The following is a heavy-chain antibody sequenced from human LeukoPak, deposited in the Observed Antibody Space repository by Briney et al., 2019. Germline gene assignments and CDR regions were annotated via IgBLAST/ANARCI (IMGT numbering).Heavy chain of an antibody. D-gene: IGHD6-13*01. V-gene: IGHV4-38-2*02. CDR1: GYSISNGYY. CDR3: ARDLPSSWGWYFDL. J-gene: IGHJ2*01. Sequence: SETLSLTXAVSGYSISNGYYWVWIRQPPGRGLEWIGSLYHSDSAYYNTSLRSRVSMSVDTSKNQFSLTLSFVTAADTAVYYCARDLPSSWGWYFDLWGRGTLVTVSS. CDR2: LYHSDSA.